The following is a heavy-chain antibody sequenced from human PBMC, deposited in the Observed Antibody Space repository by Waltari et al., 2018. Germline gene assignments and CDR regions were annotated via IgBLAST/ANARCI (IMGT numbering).Heavy chain of an antibody. V-gene: IGHV3-7*01. Sequence: EVQLVESGGGLVQPGGSLSLSCSASGFPFSSYWMIWVRQAPGKGLEWVAHINQDGSEKSYVASVKGRFTISRDNAKQSLYLQMNSLRPDDTAIYYCARLRGANDWGQGTLVTVSS. D-gene: IGHD3-10*01. J-gene: IGHJ4*02. CDR3: ARLRGAND. CDR2: INQDGSEK. CDR1: GFPFSSYW.